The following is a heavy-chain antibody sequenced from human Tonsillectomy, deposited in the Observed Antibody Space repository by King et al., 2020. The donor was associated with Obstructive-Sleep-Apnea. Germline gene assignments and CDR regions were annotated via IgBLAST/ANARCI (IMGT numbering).Heavy chain of an antibody. D-gene: IGHD4/OR15-4a*01. Sequence: QLQESGPGLVKPSETLSLTCSVSGGSMSSFYWSWIRQAAGKGLEWIGRIYTSGSTNYNPSLKSRVTLSVDTSNNQISLKLSSVTAADTAVYYCAREESAHYGAGPMDVWGQGTTVTVSS. CDR2: IYTSGST. CDR3: AREESAHYGAGPMDV. V-gene: IGHV4-4*07. CDR1: GGSMSSFY. J-gene: IGHJ6*02.